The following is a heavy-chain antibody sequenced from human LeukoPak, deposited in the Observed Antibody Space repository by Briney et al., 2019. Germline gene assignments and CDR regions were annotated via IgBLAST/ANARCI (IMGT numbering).Heavy chain of an antibody. CDR1: GGSMNSYY. Sequence: SETLSLTCTVSGGSMNSYYWSWIRQPAGRGMEWIGRIYGSGNTLYNPSLKSRVTMSVDTSKKQFSLKLSSVTAADTAVYYCARDRNGNGATCFSYWGLGILVTVSS. J-gene: IGHJ4*02. CDR3: ARDRNGNGATCFSY. D-gene: IGHD4/OR15-4a*01. CDR2: IYGSGNT. V-gene: IGHV4-4*07.